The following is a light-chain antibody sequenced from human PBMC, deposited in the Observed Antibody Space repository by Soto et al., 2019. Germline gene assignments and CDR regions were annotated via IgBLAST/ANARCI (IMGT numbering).Light chain of an antibody. Sequence: DLQLNKAPSALAASIGDGVPITCRASQGISNYLAWFQQKPGKVPKRLIYEASSSQSGVPSRFSGSGSGTEFTLTISSLQPEDFATYYCLHHNSYPITFGQGTRLEIK. V-gene: IGKV1-17*03. CDR3: LHHNSYPIT. CDR2: EAS. J-gene: IGKJ5*01. CDR1: QGISNY.